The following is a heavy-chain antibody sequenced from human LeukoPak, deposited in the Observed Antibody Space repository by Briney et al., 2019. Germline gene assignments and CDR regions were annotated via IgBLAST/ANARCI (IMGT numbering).Heavy chain of an antibody. J-gene: IGHJ4*02. CDR1: GFTFSSYA. CDR2: ISYDGSNK. D-gene: IGHD1-26*01. Sequence: GGSLRLSCAASGFTFSSYAMHWVRQAPGKGLEWVAVISYDGSNKYYADSVKGRFTISRDNSKNTLYLQMNSLRAEDTAVYYCARDPLGELASFFDYWGQGTLVTVSS. CDR3: ARDPLGELASFFDY. V-gene: IGHV3-30-3*01.